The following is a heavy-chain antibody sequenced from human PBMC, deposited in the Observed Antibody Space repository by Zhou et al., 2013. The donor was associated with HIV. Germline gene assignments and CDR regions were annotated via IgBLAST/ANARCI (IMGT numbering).Heavy chain of an antibody. CDR2: INPSGGST. CDR3: ARSTGKWNFDY. Sequence: QVQLVQSGAEVKKPGASVKVSCKASGYTFTSYYMHWVRQAPGQGLEWMGIINPSGGSTSYAQKFQGRVTMTTDTSTSTVYMELSSLKSEDTAVYYCARSTGKWNFDYVGPGNPGPPSPQ. CDR1: GYTFTSYY. V-gene: IGHV1-46*01. D-gene: IGHD1-26*01. J-gene: IGHJ4*02.